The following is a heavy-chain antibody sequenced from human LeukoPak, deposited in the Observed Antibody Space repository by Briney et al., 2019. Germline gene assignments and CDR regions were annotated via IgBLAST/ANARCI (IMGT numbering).Heavy chain of an antibody. CDR3: AKLRSPAYGAYPDSYRQFA. V-gene: IGHV3-30*18. Sequence: GGSLSLLCAAAGYTLSRSHKDWVRQAPGKGLEWVAVMSYDGSNKYYADSVKGRFTVSRDNSKNTLYLQMDSLRAEDPAVYYCAKLRSPAYGAYPDSYRQFAWGQGTTVTVSS. J-gene: IGHJ6*02. CDR1: GYTLSRSH. CDR2: MSYDGSNK. D-gene: IGHD4-17*01.